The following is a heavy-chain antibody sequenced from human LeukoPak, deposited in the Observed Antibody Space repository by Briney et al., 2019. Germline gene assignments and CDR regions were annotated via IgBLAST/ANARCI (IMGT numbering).Heavy chain of an antibody. CDR1: GYTFTSYA. Sequence: ASVKVSCKASGYTFTSYAMNWVRQAPGQGLEWMGWINTNTGNPTYAQGFTGRFVFSLDTSVSTAYLQISSLKAEDTAVYYCASPTVYYYGSGSLNYYYGMDVWGQGTTVTVSS. CDR2: INTNTGNP. D-gene: IGHD3-10*01. J-gene: IGHJ6*02. CDR3: ASPTVYYYGSGSLNYYYGMDV. V-gene: IGHV7-4-1*02.